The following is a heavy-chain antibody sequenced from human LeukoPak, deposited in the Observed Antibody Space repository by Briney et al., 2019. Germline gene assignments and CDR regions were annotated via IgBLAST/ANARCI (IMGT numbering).Heavy chain of an antibody. CDR2: IYYSGST. CDR1: GGSISSYY. CDR3: ARGDYGDYVV. J-gene: IGHJ4*02. V-gene: IGHV4-59*01. D-gene: IGHD4-17*01. Sequence: SETLSLTCTVSGGSISSYYWSWIRQPPGKGLEWIGYIYYSGSTNYNPSPKSRVTISVDTSKNQFSLKLSSVTAADTAVYYCARGDYGDYVVWGQGTLVTVSS.